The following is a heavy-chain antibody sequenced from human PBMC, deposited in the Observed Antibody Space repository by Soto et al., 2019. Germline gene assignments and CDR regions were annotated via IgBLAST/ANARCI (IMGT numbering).Heavy chain of an antibody. D-gene: IGHD1-26*01. CDR1: GASITFGGYS. CDR2: INHLETT. CDR3: ARGGGSDSFDY. J-gene: IGHJ4*02. Sequence: SETLSLTCTVSGASITFGGYSWSWIRQTPGKGLEWIGYINHLETTFYNPSFESRLTLSIDRAKNQFSLKLHSMSAAGRAVYFCARGGGSDSFDYWGQGILVTVSS. V-gene: IGHV4-30-2*01.